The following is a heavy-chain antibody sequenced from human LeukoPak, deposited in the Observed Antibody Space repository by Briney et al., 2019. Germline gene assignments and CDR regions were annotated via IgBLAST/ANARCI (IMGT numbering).Heavy chain of an antibody. CDR3: ARHEGYSFDY. CDR1: GFTFSSYS. CDR2: ISRDGSYI. Sequence: PGGSLRLSCAASGFTFSSYSMNWVRQAPGKGLEWVSSISRDGSYIHYADSVKGRFTISRDNAKQSLYLQMSSLRAEDTAVYYCARHEGYSFDYWGQGTLVTVSS. V-gene: IGHV3-21*01. D-gene: IGHD2-15*01. J-gene: IGHJ4*02.